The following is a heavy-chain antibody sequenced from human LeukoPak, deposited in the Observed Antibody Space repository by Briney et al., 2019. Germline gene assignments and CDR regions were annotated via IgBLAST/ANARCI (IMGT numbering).Heavy chain of an antibody. D-gene: IGHD4-17*01. V-gene: IGHV1-24*01. CDR3: ATPGTTYDAFDV. J-gene: IGHJ3*01. CDR1: GYTLTELS. CDR2: FDPEDGET. Sequence: ASVKVSCKVSGYTLTELSMHWVRQAPGKGLEWMGGFDPEDGETIYAQKFQGRVTMTEDTSTDTAYMELSSLRSEDTAVYYCATPGTTYDAFDVWGQGTMVTVSS.